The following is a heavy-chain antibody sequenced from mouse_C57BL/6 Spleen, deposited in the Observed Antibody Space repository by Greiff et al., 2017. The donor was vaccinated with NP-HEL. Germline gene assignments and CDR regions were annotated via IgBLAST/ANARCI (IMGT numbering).Heavy chain of an antibody. CDR1: GFSLTSYG. Sequence: VQLVESGPGLVQPSQSLSITCTVSGFSLTSYGVHWVRQSPGKGLEWLGVIWRGGSTDYNAAFMSRLSITKDNSKSQVFFKMNSLQADDTAIYYCAKNYITTVEAMDYWGQGTSVTVSS. V-gene: IGHV2-5*01. D-gene: IGHD1-1*01. J-gene: IGHJ4*01. CDR2: IWRGGST. CDR3: AKNYITTVEAMDY.